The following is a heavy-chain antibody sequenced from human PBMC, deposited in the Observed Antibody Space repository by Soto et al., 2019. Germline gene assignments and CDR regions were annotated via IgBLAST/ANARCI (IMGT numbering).Heavy chain of an antibody. Sequence: GESLKISCKGSGYTFTSYWIAWVRQMPGKGLEWMGIIYPGDSDTRYSPSFQGQVTISADKSISTAYLQWSSLKASDTAMYYCARSRYSSGWYFDYWGQGTLVTVSS. CDR2: IYPGDSDT. CDR1: GYTFTSYW. CDR3: ARSRYSSGWYFDY. J-gene: IGHJ4*02. V-gene: IGHV5-51*01. D-gene: IGHD6-19*01.